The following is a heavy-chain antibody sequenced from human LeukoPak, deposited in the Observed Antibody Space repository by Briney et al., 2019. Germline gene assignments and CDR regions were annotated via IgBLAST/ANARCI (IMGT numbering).Heavy chain of an antibody. J-gene: IGHJ6*02. Sequence: GSLRLSCAASGFSFSSYALSWVRQAPGKGLEWVSGISGSGSNTHYADSVKGRFTISRDNSKNTLYLQMNSLRADDTAVYYCAKGSSFSYYYGMDVWGQGTTVTVSS. CDR3: AKGSSFSYYYGMDV. D-gene: IGHD6-6*01. V-gene: IGHV3-23*01. CDR2: ISGSGSNT. CDR1: GFSFSSYA.